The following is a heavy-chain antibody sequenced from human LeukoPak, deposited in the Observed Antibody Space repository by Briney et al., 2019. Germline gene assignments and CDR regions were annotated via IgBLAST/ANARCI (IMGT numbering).Heavy chain of an antibody. J-gene: IGHJ4*02. D-gene: IGHD6-13*01. V-gene: IGHV3-30-3*01. Sequence: TSVKVSCKASGFAFTSSAMHWVRQAPGKGLEWVAVISYDGSNKYYADSVKGRFTISRDNSKNTLYLQMNSLRAEDTAVYYCARDLALGYSSSWYFDYWGQGTLVTVSS. CDR3: ARDLALGYSSSWYFDY. CDR1: GFAFTSSA. CDR2: ISYDGSNK.